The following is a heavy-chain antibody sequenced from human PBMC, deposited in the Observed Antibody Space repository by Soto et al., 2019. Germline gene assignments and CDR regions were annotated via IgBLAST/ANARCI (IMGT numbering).Heavy chain of an antibody. Sequence: VGSLRLSCAASGFTFSSYWMHWVRQAPGKGLEWVSSISSSSSYIYYADSVKGRFTISRDNAKNSLYLQMHSLRAEDTAVYYCAREVRSCSSTSCYGENWFDPWGQGTLVTVSS. CDR2: ISSSSSYI. V-gene: IGHV3-21*01. J-gene: IGHJ5*02. D-gene: IGHD2-2*01. CDR1: GFTFSSYW. CDR3: AREVRSCSSTSCYGENWFDP.